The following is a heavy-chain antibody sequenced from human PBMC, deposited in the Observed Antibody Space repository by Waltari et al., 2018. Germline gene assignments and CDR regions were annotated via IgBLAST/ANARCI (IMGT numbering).Heavy chain of an antibody. V-gene: IGHV3-64D*06. J-gene: IGHJ4*02. D-gene: IGHD1-26*01. CDR3: VKTVVGSFIFDY. Sequence: EVQLVESGGGLVQPGGSLRLHCSASGFSCRRDGMHWVRQTPGKGLEYVAGISDNGRSTYYANSVKDRFSISRDNSKNTLYIQMSSLRSEDTAIYYCVKTVVGSFIFDYWGQGTLVTVSS. CDR2: ISDNGRST. CDR1: GFSCRRDG.